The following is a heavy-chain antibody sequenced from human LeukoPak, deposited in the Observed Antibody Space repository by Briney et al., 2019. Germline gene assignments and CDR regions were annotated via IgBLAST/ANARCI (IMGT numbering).Heavy chain of an antibody. Sequence: ASVKVSCKASGHTFTGYYMHWVRQAPGQGLEWMGWINPNSGGTNYAQKFQGRVTMTRDTSISTAYMELSRLRSDDTAVYYCARALRISSNWFDPWGQGTLVTVSS. CDR2: INPNSGGT. CDR1: GHTFTGYY. V-gene: IGHV1-2*02. CDR3: ARALRISSNWFDP. J-gene: IGHJ5*02. D-gene: IGHD2-15*01.